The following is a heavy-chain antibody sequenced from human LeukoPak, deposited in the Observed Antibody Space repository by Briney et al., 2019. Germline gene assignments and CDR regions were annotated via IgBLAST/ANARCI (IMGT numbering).Heavy chain of an antibody. CDR1: GFTFSSYQ. Sequence: QPGGSLRLSCAASGFTFSSYQMIWVRQAPGKGLEWVSFISESGTTVYYAESVRGRFTISRDNANSLYLQMNSLRAEGAAVYFCVRVPPGSGHYWGQGTLVTVS. CDR2: ISESGTTV. V-gene: IGHV3-48*03. CDR3: VRVPPGSGHY. J-gene: IGHJ4*02. D-gene: IGHD2-15*01.